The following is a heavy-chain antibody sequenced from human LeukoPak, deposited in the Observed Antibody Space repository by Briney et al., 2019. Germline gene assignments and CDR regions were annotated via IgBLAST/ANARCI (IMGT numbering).Heavy chain of an antibody. CDR1: GITFSLSW. J-gene: IGHJ4*02. Sequence: PGRSLRLSCADSGITFSLSWMTWVRQAPGKGLEWVASIMPVGCDKSYVDSVKGRFTISRDNAKNSLFLQMNSLRAEDTAIYYCARGMTTFDYWGQGTLVSVSS. CDR2: IMPVGCDK. D-gene: IGHD4-11*01. V-gene: IGHV3-7*04. CDR3: ARGMTTFDY.